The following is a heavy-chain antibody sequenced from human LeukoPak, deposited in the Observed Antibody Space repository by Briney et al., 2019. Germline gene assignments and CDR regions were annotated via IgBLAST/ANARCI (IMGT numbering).Heavy chain of an antibody. CDR1: GFTFRKYW. CDR2: ISGSGGST. D-gene: IGHD4-23*01. J-gene: IGHJ4*02. Sequence: GGSLRLSCTASGFTFRKYWLHWVRQAPGKGLVWVSAISGSGGSTYYADSVKGRFTISRDNSKNTLCLQMNSLRAEDTAVYYCAKDINYGGLFDYWGQGTLVTVSS. V-gene: IGHV3-23*01. CDR3: AKDINYGGLFDY.